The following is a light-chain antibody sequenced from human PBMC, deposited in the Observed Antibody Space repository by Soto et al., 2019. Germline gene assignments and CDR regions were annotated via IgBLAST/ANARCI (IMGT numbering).Light chain of an antibody. CDR1: SSDVGGFNY. CDR2: DVT. Sequence: QSALTQPASVSGSPGQSITISCTGTSSDVGGFNYVSWYQQHPGKVPKLIIYDVTDRPSGISYRFSGSKSGNTASLTISGLQAEDEALYYCSSYTSSSTVVFGGGTKLT. J-gene: IGLJ2*01. V-gene: IGLV2-14*03. CDR3: SSYTSSSTVV.